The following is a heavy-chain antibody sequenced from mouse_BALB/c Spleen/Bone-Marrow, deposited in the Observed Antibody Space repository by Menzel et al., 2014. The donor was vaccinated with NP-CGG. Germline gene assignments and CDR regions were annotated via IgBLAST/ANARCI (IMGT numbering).Heavy chain of an antibody. CDR2: INPYNGDT. CDR3: ARDYYDYYFDY. J-gene: IGHJ2*01. CDR1: GYSFTGYF. Sequence: VQLQQSGPELVKPGASVKISCKASGYSFTGYFMNWVMQSHGKSLEWIGRINPYNGDTFYNQKFKGKATLTVDKSSSTAHMEPRSLASEDSAVYYCARDYYDYYFDYWGQGTTLTVSS. V-gene: IGHV1-20*02. D-gene: IGHD2-4*01.